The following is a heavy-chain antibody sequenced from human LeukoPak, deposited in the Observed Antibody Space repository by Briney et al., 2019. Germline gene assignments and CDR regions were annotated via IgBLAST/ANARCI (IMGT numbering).Heavy chain of an antibody. D-gene: IGHD1-14*01. CDR3: AKESGKFDY. CDR2: INGDGVST. J-gene: IGHJ4*02. Sequence: GGAVRLSCVASGLPIGDFAMHWVRQAPGKGLEWVSLINGDGVSTFYADSVNGRFSISRDNSKNSLYLEMNSLRTEDAAMYYCAKESGKFDYWSQGTLVAVSS. CDR1: GLPIGDFA. V-gene: IGHV3-43*02.